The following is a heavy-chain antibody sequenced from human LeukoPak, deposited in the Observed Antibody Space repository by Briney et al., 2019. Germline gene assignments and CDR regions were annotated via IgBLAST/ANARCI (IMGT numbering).Heavy chain of an antibody. CDR3: AKDKDGNFDY. CDR2: IRYDGSNK. J-gene: IGHJ4*02. Sequence: WGSLRLSCAASGFTFSSYAMSWVRQAPGKGLEWVAFIRYDGSNKYYADSVKGRFTISRDNSKNTLYLQMNSLRAEDTAVYYCAKDKDGNFDYWGQGTLVTVSS. CDR1: GFTFSSYA. V-gene: IGHV3-30*02.